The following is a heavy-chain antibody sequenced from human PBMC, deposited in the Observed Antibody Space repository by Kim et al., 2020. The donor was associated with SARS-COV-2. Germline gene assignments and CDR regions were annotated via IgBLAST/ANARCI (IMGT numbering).Heavy chain of an antibody. Sequence: SETLSLTCTVSGGSISSSSYYWGWIRQPPGKGLEWIGSIYYSGSTYYNPSLKSRVTTSVDTSKNQFSLTLSSVTAADTAVYYCARSGPPFYFDYGGQGTLVTVSS. CDR3: ARSGPPFYFDY. V-gene: IGHV4-39*01. CDR2: IYYSGST. J-gene: IGHJ4*02. CDR1: GGSISSSSYY. D-gene: IGHD3-10*01.